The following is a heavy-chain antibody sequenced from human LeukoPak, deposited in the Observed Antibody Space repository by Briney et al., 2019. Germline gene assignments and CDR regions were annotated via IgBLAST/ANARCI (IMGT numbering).Heavy chain of an antibody. CDR3: ATSQCGSDCYLAGDY. CDR2: IYYTGIT. CDR1: GGSIISHY. V-gene: IGHV4-59*11. J-gene: IGHJ4*02. D-gene: IGHD2-21*02. Sequence: SETLSLTCSVSGGSIISHYWSWIRQHPGKGLEWIGYIYYTGITNYNPSLKSRVTISVDTSKNQFSLNLNSVTAADTAVYYCATSQCGSDCYLAGDYWGQGTLVTVSS.